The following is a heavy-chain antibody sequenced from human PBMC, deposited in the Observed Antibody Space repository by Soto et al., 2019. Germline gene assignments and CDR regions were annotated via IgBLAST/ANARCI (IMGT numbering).Heavy chain of an antibody. V-gene: IGHV4-59*01. D-gene: IGHD6-19*01. CDR1: GGSISGSY. Sequence: SETLSLTCSVSGGSISGSYWSWIRQSPGKGLEWLGYVYYTGSTNYSPSLRSRVSISVDTSKNEFSLRLSSVTAADTAVYFCARSVAVPGAHIDYWGQGTQVTVAS. J-gene: IGHJ4*02. CDR3: ARSVAVPGAHIDY. CDR2: VYYTGST.